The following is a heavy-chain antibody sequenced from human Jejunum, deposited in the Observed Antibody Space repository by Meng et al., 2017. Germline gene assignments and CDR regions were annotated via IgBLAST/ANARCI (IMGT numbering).Heavy chain of an antibody. V-gene: IGHV4-38-2*01. CDR3: ARYSRIFGWLDP. D-gene: IGHD3-3*02. J-gene: IGHJ5*02. CDR2: IDYSRTT. CDR1: GFTFSDYY. Sequence: VELVGAGGGLVQPGGSLRLSCGASGFTFSDYYMDWIRQPPGKGLEWIGTIDYSRTTTYYNPSLRSRVTITLDTSKNEISLKVTSVTAAETAIYYCARYSRIFGWLDPWGQGTLVTVSS.